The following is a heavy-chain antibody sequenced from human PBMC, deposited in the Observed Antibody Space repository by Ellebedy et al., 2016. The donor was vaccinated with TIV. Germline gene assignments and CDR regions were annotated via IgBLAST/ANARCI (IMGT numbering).Heavy chain of an antibody. J-gene: IGHJ4*02. CDR1: GYSFTSYW. D-gene: IGHD2-21*02. V-gene: IGHV5-10-1*01. CDR2: IDPSDSYT. Sequence: GESLKISCKGSGYSFTSYWISWVRQMPGKGLEWMGRIDPSDSYTNYSPSFQGHVTISADKSISTAYLQWSSLKASDTAMYYCARIDPVVCGGDCPLDYWGQGTLVTVSS. CDR3: ARIDPVVCGGDCPLDY.